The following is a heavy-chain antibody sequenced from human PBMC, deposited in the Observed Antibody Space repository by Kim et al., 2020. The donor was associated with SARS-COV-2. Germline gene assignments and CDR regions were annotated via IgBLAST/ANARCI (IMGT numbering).Heavy chain of an antibody. V-gene: IGHV3-30*18. CDR1: GFTFSSYG. CDR2: ISYDGSNK. Sequence: GGSLRLSCAASGFTFSSYGMHWVRQAPGKGLEWVAVISYDGSNKYYADSVKGRFTISRDNSKNTLYLQMNSLRAEDTAVYYCAKLIRIAASDDYWGQGTLVTVSS. D-gene: IGHD6-25*01. CDR3: AKLIRIAASDDY. J-gene: IGHJ4*02.